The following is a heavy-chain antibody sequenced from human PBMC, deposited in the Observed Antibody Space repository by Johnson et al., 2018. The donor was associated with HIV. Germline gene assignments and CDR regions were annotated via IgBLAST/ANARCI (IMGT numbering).Heavy chain of an antibody. Sequence: VQLVESGGGVVQPGRSLRLSCAASGFMFSGYGLHCVRQAPGKGLEWVAVISYDGSDKYYADSVKGRFTISRDNSKNTLYVQMNSLKAEDTAMYYCAREGSYYYESSTFPGDAFDIWGQGTMVTVPS. J-gene: IGHJ3*02. V-gene: IGHV3-30*04. CDR1: GFMFSGYG. D-gene: IGHD3-22*01. CDR3: AREGSYYYESSTFPGDAFDI. CDR2: ISYDGSDK.